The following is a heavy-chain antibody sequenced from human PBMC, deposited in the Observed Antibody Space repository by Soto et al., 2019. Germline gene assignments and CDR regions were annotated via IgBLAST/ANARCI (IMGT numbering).Heavy chain of an antibody. CDR1: GGSFNSYY. CDR2: INHSGST. D-gene: IGHD2-15*01. CDR3: AGGVVDY. V-gene: IGHV4-34*01. Sequence: QVQLQQWGAGLLKPSETLSLTCAVYGGSFNSYYWGWIRQPPGKGLEWIGEINHSGSTNYNPSLKSRVTILVDTSKNQISLKLSSVTAADTAVYYCAGGVVDYWGQGTLVTVSS. J-gene: IGHJ4*02.